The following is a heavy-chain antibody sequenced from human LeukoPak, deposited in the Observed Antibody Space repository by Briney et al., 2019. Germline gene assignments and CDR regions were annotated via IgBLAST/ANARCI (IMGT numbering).Heavy chain of an antibody. Sequence: GGSLRLSCAASGFTFSSYAMSWVRQAPGKGLEWVSAISGSGGSTYYADSVKGRFTISRDNSKNTLYLQMNSLRAEDTAVYYCTRVGSGTTRDYWGQGTLVTVSS. CDR2: ISGSGGST. CDR1: GFTFSSYA. V-gene: IGHV3-23*01. J-gene: IGHJ4*02. CDR3: TRVGSGTTRDY. D-gene: IGHD1-14*01.